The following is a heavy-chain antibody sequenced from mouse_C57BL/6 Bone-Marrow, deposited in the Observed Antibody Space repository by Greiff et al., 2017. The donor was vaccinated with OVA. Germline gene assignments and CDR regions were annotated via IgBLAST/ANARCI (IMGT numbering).Heavy chain of an antibody. CDR1: GYTFTDYY. Sequence: EVQLKQSGPELVQPGASVKISCKASGYTFTDYYMNWVKQSHGKSLEWIGDINPNNGGTSYNQKFKGKVTLTVNKSCSTAYMDLHSLTSDDSAVYYCARDGYYPYYFDYWGQGTTLTVSS. D-gene: IGHD2-3*01. J-gene: IGHJ2*01. CDR2: INPNNGGT. V-gene: IGHV1-26*01. CDR3: ARDGYYPYYFDY.